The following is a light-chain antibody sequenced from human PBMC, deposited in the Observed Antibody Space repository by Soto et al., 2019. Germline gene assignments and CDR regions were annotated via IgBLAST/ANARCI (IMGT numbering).Light chain of an antibody. CDR2: DAS. Sequence: EIVLTQSPATLSLSPGERATLSGRASQSVGTYLDWYQQKPGQTPRLLIHDASNRATGIPARFSGSGSGTDFTLTISTLEAVDFAIYYCQQRHSWPRTFGQGTKLEIK. J-gene: IGKJ2*01. CDR1: QSVGTY. V-gene: IGKV3-11*01. CDR3: QQRHSWPRT.